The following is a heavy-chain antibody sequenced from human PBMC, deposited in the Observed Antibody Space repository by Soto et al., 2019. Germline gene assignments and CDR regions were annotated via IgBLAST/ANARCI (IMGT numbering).Heavy chain of an antibody. CDR2: IYPGDSDT. D-gene: IGHD6-13*01. V-gene: IGHV5-51*01. Sequence: PGESLKISCKGSGYSFTSYWIGWVRQMPGKGLEWMGIIYPGDSDTRYSPSFQGQVTISADKSISTAYLQWSSLKASDTAMYYCARPPRYFSSSWYYFDYWGQGTLVTVSS. CDR1: GYSFTSYW. CDR3: ARPPRYFSSSWYYFDY. J-gene: IGHJ4*02.